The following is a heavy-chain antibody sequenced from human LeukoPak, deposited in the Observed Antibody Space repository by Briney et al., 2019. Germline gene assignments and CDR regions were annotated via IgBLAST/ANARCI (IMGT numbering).Heavy chain of an antibody. D-gene: IGHD2-2*01. CDR1: GFTISSNY. Sequence: GGSLRLSCAASGFTISSNYMSWVRQAPGKGLEWVSVLHSGGITYYADSVKGRFTISRDNSKNTLYLQMNSLRAEDTAVYYCARSIPAAGIDFWGQGTLVTVSS. V-gene: IGHV3-53*01. J-gene: IGHJ4*02. CDR2: LHSGGIT. CDR3: ARSIPAAGIDF.